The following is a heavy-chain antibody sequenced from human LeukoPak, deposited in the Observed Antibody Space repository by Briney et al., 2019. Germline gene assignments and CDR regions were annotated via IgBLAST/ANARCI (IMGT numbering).Heavy chain of an antibody. CDR3: ARMAYYDFWSGYSDYYMDV. CDR2: ISYSWST. V-gene: IGHV4-59*01. D-gene: IGHD3-3*01. CDR1: GGSITSYY. Sequence: PSETLSLTCTVSGGSITSYYWSWIRQPPGKGREGIGYISYSWSTDYNPSLKSRLTISVDTSRNQFSLKLSSVTAAYTAVYYCARMAYYDFWSGYSDYYMDVWGKGTTVTVSS. J-gene: IGHJ6*03.